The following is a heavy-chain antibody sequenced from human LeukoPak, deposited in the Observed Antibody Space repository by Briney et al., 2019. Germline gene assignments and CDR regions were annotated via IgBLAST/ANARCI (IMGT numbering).Heavy chain of an antibody. D-gene: IGHD6-19*01. V-gene: IGHV3-7*01. CDR2: INKDGSEK. CDR3: AREAAGPYQKD. J-gene: IGHJ4*02. Sequence: PGGSLRLSCAASGFTFSSYWMSWVRQAPGKGLEWVAHINKDGSEKYYVDSVRGGFTISTDNAKNSLYLQMNSLRAEDTAVYYCAREAAGPYQKDWGQGTLVTVSS. CDR1: GFTFSSYW.